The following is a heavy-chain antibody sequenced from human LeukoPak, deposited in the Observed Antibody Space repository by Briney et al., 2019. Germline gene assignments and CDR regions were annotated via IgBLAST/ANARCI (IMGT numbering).Heavy chain of an antibody. CDR1: GYTFTGYY. CDR2: INPNSGGT. CDR3: ARGGSSSGGYMDV. J-gene: IGHJ6*03. D-gene: IGHD6-13*01. Sequence: DSVKVSCKASGYTFTGYYMHWVRQAPGQGLEWMGWINPNSGGTNYAQKFQGRVTMTRDTSTSTAYMELSRLRSDDTAVYYCARGGSSSGGYMDVWGKGTTVTVSS. V-gene: IGHV1-2*02.